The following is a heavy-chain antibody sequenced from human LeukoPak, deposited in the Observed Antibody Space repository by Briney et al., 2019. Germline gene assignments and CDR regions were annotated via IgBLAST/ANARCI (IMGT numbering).Heavy chain of an antibody. CDR3: ARDNGDYWFDY. D-gene: IGHD4-17*01. V-gene: IGHV1-2*02. CDR2: INPNSGGT. J-gene: IGHJ4*02. CDR1: GYTFTGYY. Sequence: ASVKVSCKGSGYTFTGYYMHWVRQAPGQGLEWMGWINPNSGGTNYAQKFQGRVTMTRDTSISTAYMELTRLRSDDTAVYYCARDNGDYWFDYWGQGTLVTVSS.